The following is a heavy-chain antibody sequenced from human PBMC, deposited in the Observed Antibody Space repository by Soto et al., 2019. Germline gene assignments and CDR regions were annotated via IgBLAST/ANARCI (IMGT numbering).Heavy chain of an antibody. V-gene: IGHV4-30-2*01. J-gene: IGHJ6*02. CDR3: ARALYYSSSWNYYYYYGMDV. D-gene: IGHD6-13*01. Sequence: SLTCAVSGGSIGSGGYSWSWIRQPPGKGLEWIGYIYHSGSTYYNPSLKSRVTISVDRSKNQFSLKLSSVTAADTAVYYCARALYYSSSWNYYYYYGMDVWGQGTTVTVSS. CDR1: GGSIGSGGYS. CDR2: IYHSGST.